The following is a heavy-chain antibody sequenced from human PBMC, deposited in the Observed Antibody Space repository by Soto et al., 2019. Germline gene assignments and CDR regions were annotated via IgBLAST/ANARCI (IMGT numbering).Heavy chain of an antibody. CDR2: FDPEDGET. CDR3: ATVPATSSFWYYLDY. J-gene: IGHJ4*02. D-gene: IGHD5-12*01. CDR1: GYTLTELS. V-gene: IGHV1-24*01. Sequence: ASVKVSCKVSGYTLTELSMHWVRQAPGKGLEWMGGFDPEDGETIYAQKFQGRVTMTEDTSTDTAYMELSSLRSEDTAVYYCATVPATSSFWYYLDYWGQGTLVTVSS.